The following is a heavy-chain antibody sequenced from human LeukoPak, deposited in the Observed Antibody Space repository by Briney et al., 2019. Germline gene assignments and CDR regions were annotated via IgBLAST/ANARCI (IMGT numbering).Heavy chain of an antibody. D-gene: IGHD6-13*01. CDR1: GLTFSDYY. CDR2: ISSSSIYT. CDR3: ATLLRSQLVSVADY. J-gene: IGHJ4*02. V-gene: IGHV3-11*03. Sequence: GGSLRLSCAASGLTFSDYYMSWIRQAPGKGLEWSSFISSSSIYTDYADSVKGRFTISRDNANDSLYLQMNSLRAEDTAVYYCATLLRSQLVSVADYWGQGTLVTVSS.